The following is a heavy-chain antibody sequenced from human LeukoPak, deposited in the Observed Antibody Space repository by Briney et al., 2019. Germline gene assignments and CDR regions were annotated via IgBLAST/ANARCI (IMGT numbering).Heavy chain of an antibody. CDR3: ARAYSSSLRFDP. CDR2: ISSSSSYI. Sequence: GGSLRLSCAASGFTFSSYSMNWVRQAPGKGLEWVSSISSSSSYIYYADSVKGRFTISRDNAKNSLYLQMNSLRAEDTAVYYCARAYSSSLRFDPWGQGTLVTVSS. J-gene: IGHJ5*02. D-gene: IGHD6-13*01. CDR1: GFTFSSYS. V-gene: IGHV3-21*01.